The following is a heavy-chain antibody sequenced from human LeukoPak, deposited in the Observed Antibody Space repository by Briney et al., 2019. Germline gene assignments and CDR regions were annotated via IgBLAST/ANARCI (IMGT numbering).Heavy chain of an antibody. CDR3: ARHGDRYSSGWYAGY. CDR1: GYSFTSYW. CDR2: IYPGDSDT. J-gene: IGHJ4*02. Sequence: GESLKISCKGSGYSFTSYWIGWVRQMPGKGMEWIGIIYPGDSDTRYSPSFQGQVTISADKSISTAYLQWSSLKASDTAMYYCARHGDRYSSGWYAGYWGQGTLVTVSS. V-gene: IGHV5-51*01. D-gene: IGHD6-19*01.